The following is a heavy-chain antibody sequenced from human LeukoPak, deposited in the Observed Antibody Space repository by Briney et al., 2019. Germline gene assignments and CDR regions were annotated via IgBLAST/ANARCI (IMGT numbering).Heavy chain of an antibody. J-gene: IGHJ4*02. D-gene: IGHD5-12*01. CDR2: IYYSGST. Sequence: SETLSLTCTVSGGSISSSSYYWGWIRQPPGKGLEWIGSIYYSGSTYYNPSLKSRVTISVDTSKNQFSLKLSSVTAADTAVYYCARRRYSGYAGFDYWGQGTLVTVSS. CDR3: ARRRYSGYAGFDY. CDR1: GGSISSSSYY. V-gene: IGHV4-39*07.